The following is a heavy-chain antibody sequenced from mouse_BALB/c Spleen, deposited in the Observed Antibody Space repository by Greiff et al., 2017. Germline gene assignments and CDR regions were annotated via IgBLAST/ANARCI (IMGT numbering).Heavy chain of an antibody. D-gene: IGHD2-14*01. V-gene: IGHV5-12-2*01. CDR2: ISNGGGST. CDR1: GFTFSSYT. Sequence: EVKVVESGGGLVQPGGSLKLSCAASGFTFSSYTMSWVRQTPEKRLEWVAYISNGGGSTYYPDTVKGRFTISRDNAKNTLYLQMSSLKSEDTAMYYCARHYPYRYDEAWFAYWGQGTLVTVSA. J-gene: IGHJ3*01. CDR3: ARHYPYRYDEAWFAY.